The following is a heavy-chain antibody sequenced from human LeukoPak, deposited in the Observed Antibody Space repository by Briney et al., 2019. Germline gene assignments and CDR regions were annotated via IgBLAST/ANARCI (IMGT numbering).Heavy chain of an antibody. V-gene: IGHV1-8*01. D-gene: IGHD2-2*02. Sequence: ASVKVSCKASGYTFSDFDINWVRQATGQGPEWIGWMNPNSGNTGYAQKFRGRVTMTRISSISTAYMEVSGLRPDDTAVYYCARGSRDCSSASCYNYWGQGSLVTVSS. J-gene: IGHJ4*02. CDR1: GYTFSDFD. CDR2: MNPNSGNT. CDR3: ARGSRDCSSASCYNY.